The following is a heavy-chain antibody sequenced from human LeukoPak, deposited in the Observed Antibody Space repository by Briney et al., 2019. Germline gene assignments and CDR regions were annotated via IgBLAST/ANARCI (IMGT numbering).Heavy chain of an antibody. Sequence: ASVKVSCKASGYTLTSYYMHWVRQAPGQGLEWMGIINPSGGSTSYAQKFQVRVTMTRDMSTSTVYMELSSLRSEDTAVYYCARGPSEYSSSSDTFDVWGQGTMVTVSS. CDR3: ARGPSEYSSSSDTFDV. CDR2: INPSGGST. J-gene: IGHJ3*01. CDR1: GYTLTSYY. D-gene: IGHD6-6*01. V-gene: IGHV1-46*01.